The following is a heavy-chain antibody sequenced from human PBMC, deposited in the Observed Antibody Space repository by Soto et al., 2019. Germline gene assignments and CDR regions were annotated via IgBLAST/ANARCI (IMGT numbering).Heavy chain of an antibody. CDR3: ARVGNAYYYDSSGGVYFDY. CDR2: INPSGGTT. V-gene: IGHV1-46*01. Sequence: ASVKVSCKASGYTFTSYYMHWVRQAPGQGLEWMGIINPSGGTTSNAQKFRGRVTMTRDTSTSTVYMELSSLRSEDTAVYYCARVGNAYYYDSSGGVYFDYWGQGTLVTVSS. CDR1: GYTFTSYY. D-gene: IGHD3-22*01. J-gene: IGHJ4*02.